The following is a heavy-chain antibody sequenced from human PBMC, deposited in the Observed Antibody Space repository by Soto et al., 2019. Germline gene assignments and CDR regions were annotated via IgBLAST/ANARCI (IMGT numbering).Heavy chain of an antibody. CDR3: TTVPTIYDILTGYYKTY. V-gene: IGHV1-46*01. CDR2: INPSGGST. J-gene: IGHJ4*02. Sequence: GASVKVSCKASGYTFTSYYMHWVRQAPGQGLEWMGIINPSGGSTSYAQKFQGRVTMTRDTSTSTVYMELSSLRSEDTAVYYCTTVPTIYDILTGYYKTYWGQGTLVTVSS. D-gene: IGHD3-9*01. CDR1: GYTFTSYY.